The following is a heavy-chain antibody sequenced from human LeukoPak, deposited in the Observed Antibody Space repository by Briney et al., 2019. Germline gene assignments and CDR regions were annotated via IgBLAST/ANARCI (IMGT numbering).Heavy chain of an antibody. J-gene: IGHJ3*02. Sequence: SGRSLRLSCAASGFTFSTYFMHWVRQAPGKGLEWVADIASDGSHTFYVESVKGRFTISRDNSKSTLYLQMNSLRAEDTAVYFCARERQDTILHSGAFDIWGQGTMVTVSS. CDR3: ARERQDTILHSGAFDI. CDR2: IASDGSHT. D-gene: IGHD2-21*01. V-gene: IGHV3-30-3*01. CDR1: GFTFSTYF.